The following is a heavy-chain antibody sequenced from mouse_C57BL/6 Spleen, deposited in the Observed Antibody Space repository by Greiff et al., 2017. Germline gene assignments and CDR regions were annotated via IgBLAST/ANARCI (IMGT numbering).Heavy chain of an antibody. CDR2: IDPNSGGT. V-gene: IGHV1-72*01. D-gene: IGHD1-1*01. CDR1: GYTFTSYW. Sequence: QVQLQQSGAELVKPGASVKLSCKASGYTFTSYWMHWVKQRPGRGLGWIGRIDPNSGGTKYNEKFKSKATLTVDKPSSTAYMQLSSLTSEDSAVYYCARSGSGYGAYWYFDVWGTGTTVTVSS. CDR3: ARSGSGYGAYWYFDV. J-gene: IGHJ1*03.